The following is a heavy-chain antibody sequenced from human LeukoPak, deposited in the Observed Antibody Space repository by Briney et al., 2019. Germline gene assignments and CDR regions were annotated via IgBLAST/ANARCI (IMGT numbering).Heavy chain of an antibody. CDR1: GFTFSSYS. D-gene: IGHD3-10*01. J-gene: IGHJ4*02. CDR3: VRDVGAVRGEVYFDY. V-gene: IGHV3-21*06. Sequence: GGSLRLSCAASGFTFSSYSMNWVRQAPGKGLEWVSSITGSGPYMLYADSVRHRFTISRDNTKNLLYLEMNSLRAEDTAMYFCVRDVGAVRGEVYFDYWGQGTLVAVSS. CDR2: ITGSGPYM.